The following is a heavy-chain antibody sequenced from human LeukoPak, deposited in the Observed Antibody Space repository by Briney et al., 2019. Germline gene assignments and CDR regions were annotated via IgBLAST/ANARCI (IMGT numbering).Heavy chain of an antibody. Sequence: PSETLSLTCTVSGGSISSYYWGWIRQPPGKGLEWIGSIYYSGSTYYNPSLKSRVTISVDTSKNQFSLKLSSVTAADTAVYYCARGSGYYYVDFDYWGQGTLVTASS. CDR2: IYYSGST. D-gene: IGHD3-22*01. CDR3: ARGSGYYYVDFDY. CDR1: GGSISSYY. J-gene: IGHJ4*02. V-gene: IGHV4-39*01.